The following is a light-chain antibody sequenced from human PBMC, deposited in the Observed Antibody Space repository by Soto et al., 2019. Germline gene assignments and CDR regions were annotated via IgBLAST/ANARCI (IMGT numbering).Light chain of an antibody. V-gene: IGKV1-5*01. Sequence: DIQMTQSTSTLSASVGDRVTITCRASQSISSWLAWYTQKPGKAPKILIYDASSLESGVPSRFRVNGSGTEFTLTIRSLQPEEFATDYCQQYNSYWTFGQGTKVDIK. CDR1: QSISSW. J-gene: IGKJ1*01. CDR2: DAS. CDR3: QQYNSYWT.